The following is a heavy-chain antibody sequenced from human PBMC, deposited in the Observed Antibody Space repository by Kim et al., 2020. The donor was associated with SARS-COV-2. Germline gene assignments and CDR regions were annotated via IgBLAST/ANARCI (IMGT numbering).Heavy chain of an antibody. D-gene: IGHD3-10*01. V-gene: IGHV1-2*02. CDR3: ARLSYYGSGSYSKGGDY. CDR1: GYTFTGYY. J-gene: IGHJ4*02. Sequence: ASVKVSCKASGYTFTGYYMHWVRQAPGQGLEWMGWINPNSGGTNYAQKFQGRVTMTRDTSISTAYMELSRLRSDDTAVYYCARLSYYGSGSYSKGGDYWGQGTLVTVSS. CDR2: INPNSGGT.